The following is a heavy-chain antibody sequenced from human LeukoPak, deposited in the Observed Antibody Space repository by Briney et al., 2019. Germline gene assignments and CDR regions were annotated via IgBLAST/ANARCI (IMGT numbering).Heavy chain of an antibody. V-gene: IGHV3-23*01. D-gene: IGHD3-10*01. CDR2: IGNTET. Sequence: GGSLRLSCAASGFTFDTYAMSWVRQAPGKGLEWVSTIGNTETYYADSVKGRFTISRDNRQNTVYLQMTSLRAEDTAVYFCAKDAIRGNGIYDAFDIWGRGTRVTVSS. CDR3: AKDAIRGNGIYDAFDI. CDR1: GFTFDTYA. J-gene: IGHJ3*02.